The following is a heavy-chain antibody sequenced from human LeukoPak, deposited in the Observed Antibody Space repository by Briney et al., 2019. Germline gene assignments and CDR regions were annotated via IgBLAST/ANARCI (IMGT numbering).Heavy chain of an antibody. J-gene: IGHJ3*02. Sequence: GGSVTLFCVAWGFTFSSYDINWVRQVPGKGLEWVSALSGSGGSKFYVDSVKGRFNISRDNSKNTLYLQMNSLRAEDTTVYYCAMSYSSSSVVAFDIWGQGTMVTVSS. CDR3: AMSYSSSSVVAFDI. D-gene: IGHD6-6*01. CDR1: GFTFSSYD. V-gene: IGHV3-23*01. CDR2: LSGSGGSK.